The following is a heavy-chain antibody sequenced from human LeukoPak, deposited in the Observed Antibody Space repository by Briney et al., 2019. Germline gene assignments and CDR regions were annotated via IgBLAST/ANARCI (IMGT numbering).Heavy chain of an antibody. Sequence: PGGSVRLSCAASGFTFSSYEMNWVRQAPGKGVEWVSYISSSGSTIHYADSVKGRFTISRENAKNSLYLQMNSLRAEDTAVYYCAELGITMIGGVWGKGTTVTISS. V-gene: IGHV3-48*03. CDR1: GFTFSSYE. CDR3: AELGITMIGGV. CDR2: ISSSGSTI. J-gene: IGHJ6*04. D-gene: IGHD3-10*02.